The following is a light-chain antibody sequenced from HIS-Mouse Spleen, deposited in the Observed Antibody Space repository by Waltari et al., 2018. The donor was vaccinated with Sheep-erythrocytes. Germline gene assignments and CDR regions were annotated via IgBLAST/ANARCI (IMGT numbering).Light chain of an antibody. CDR3: SSYAGSNNWV. Sequence: QSALTQPPSASGSPGQSVTISCTGTSSDVGGYNYVSWYQPHPGKAPKLMIYEVSKRPSGVPGRFSGSKSCNTASLTVSGLQAEDEADYYCSSYAGSNNWVFGGGTKLTVL. J-gene: IGLJ3*02. CDR2: EVS. V-gene: IGLV2-8*01. CDR1: SSDVGGYNY.